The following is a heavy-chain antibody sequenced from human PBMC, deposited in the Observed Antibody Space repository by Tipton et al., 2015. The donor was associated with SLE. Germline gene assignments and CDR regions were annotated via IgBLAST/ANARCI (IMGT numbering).Heavy chain of an antibody. Sequence: TLSLTCTVSGGSISSGDYYWGWIRQPPGKGLGWIGSIYHSGSTYYNPSLKSRVTISVDTSKNQFSLKLSSVTAADTAVYYCASIAARRFLDYWGQGTLVTVSS. J-gene: IGHJ4*02. CDR3: ASIAARRFLDY. CDR1: GGSISSGDYY. D-gene: IGHD6-6*01. CDR2: IYHSGST. V-gene: IGHV4-39*07.